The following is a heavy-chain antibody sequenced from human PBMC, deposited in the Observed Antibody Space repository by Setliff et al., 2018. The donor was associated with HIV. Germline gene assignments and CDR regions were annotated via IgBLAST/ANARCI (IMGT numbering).Heavy chain of an antibody. CDR2: IGGMNGST. D-gene: IGHD3-10*01. Sequence: GESLKISCTAFGFTFSSYAMAWVRQPPGKGLEWVSTIGGMNGSTYYADCVKGRFTVSRDNSKNTAYLQMNSLRAEDTALYYCAKSLGVSGSATYYTDPSSYWGQGTLVTVSS. V-gene: IGHV3-23*01. J-gene: IGHJ4*02. CDR3: AKSLGVSGSATYYTDPSSY. CDR1: GFTFSSYA.